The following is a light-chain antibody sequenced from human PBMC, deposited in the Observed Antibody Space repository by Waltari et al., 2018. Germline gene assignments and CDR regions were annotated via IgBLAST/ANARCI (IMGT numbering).Light chain of an antibody. J-gene: IGLJ3*02. CDR1: SGHSSNT. CDR2: INSDGSH. CDR3: QTGGHGTWV. V-gene: IGLV4-69*01. Sequence: QLVLTQSPSASASLGASVNRTCTLDSGHSSNTAQCLYQQPEEGPRYLMKINSDGSHSKGDEIPYRFSGSSSGAERYLTISSVQSEDEADYYCQTGGHGTWVFGGGTKLTVL.